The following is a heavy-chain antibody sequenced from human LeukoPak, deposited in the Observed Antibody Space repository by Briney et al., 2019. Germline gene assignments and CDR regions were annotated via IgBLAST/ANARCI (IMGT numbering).Heavy chain of an antibody. CDR1: GFTFSSYA. J-gene: IGHJ4*02. D-gene: IGHD1-26*01. CDR3: AGRRYYKFDY. Sequence: GGSLRLSCAASGFTFSSYAMNWVRQAPGKGLEWVSAISGSVGSTYYTDSMKGRFTISRDNSKNTLYLQMNSLTAEDTAIYYCAGRRYYKFDYWGQGTLVTVSS. V-gene: IGHV3-23*01. CDR2: ISGSVGST.